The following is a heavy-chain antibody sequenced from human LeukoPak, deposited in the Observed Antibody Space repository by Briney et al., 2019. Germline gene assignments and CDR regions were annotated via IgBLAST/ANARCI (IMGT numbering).Heavy chain of an antibody. D-gene: IGHD3-22*01. V-gene: IGHV4-34*01. CDR2: INHSGST. CDR1: GGSFSGYY. J-gene: IGHJ4*02. CDR3: ARAHYYDSSGYSPYYFDY. Sequence: PSETLSLTCAVYGGSFSGYYWSWVRQPPGKGLEWIGEINHSGSTNYNPSLKSRVTILVDTSKNQFSLKLSSVTAADTAVYYCARAHYYDSSGYSPYYFDYWGQGTLVTVSS.